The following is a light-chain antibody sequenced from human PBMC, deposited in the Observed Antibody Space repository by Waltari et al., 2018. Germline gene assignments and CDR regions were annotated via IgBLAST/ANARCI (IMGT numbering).Light chain of an antibody. CDR2: DSA. J-gene: IGKJ1*01. V-gene: IGKV3-20*01. CDR3: QQYGRSPQT. CDR1: QTVANTY. Sequence: EIVLTQSPGTLSLSPGEGATPPCMASQTVANTYLAWYQQKPGQAPRLLISDSARRATGIPDRFRGSGSGTDFTLTITRLEPEDFAVYYCQQYGRSPQTFGQGTRVEIK.